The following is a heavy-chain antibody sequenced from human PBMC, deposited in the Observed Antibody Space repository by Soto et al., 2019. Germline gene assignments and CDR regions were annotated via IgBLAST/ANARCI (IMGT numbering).Heavy chain of an antibody. D-gene: IGHD3-10*01. CDR2: IIPILGIA. J-gene: IGHJ6*02. V-gene: IGHV1-69*02. Sequence: SVKVSCKASGGTFSSYTISWVRQAPGQGLEWMGRIIPILGIANYAQKFQGRVTITADKSTSTAYMELSSLRAEDTALYYCARGPFQLLWFGTPDGHGMDVWGQGTTVTVSS. CDR3: ARGPFQLLWFGTPDGHGMDV. CDR1: GGTFSSYT.